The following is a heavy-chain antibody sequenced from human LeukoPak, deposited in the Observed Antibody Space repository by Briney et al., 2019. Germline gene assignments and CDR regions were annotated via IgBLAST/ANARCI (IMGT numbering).Heavy chain of an antibody. CDR2: INPNSGGT. D-gene: IGHD3-3*01. CDR3: ARVPPYYDFWSGYYDFDY. V-gene: IGHV1-2*02. Sequence: ASVKVSCKASGYTFTGYYMHWLRQAPGQGLEWMGWINPNSGGTNYAQKFQGRVTMTRDTSISTACMELSRLRSDDTAVYYCARVPPYYDFWSGYYDFDYWGQGTLVTVSS. CDR1: GYTFTGYY. J-gene: IGHJ4*02.